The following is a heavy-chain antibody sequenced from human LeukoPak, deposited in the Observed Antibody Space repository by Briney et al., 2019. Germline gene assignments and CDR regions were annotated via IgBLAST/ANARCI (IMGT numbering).Heavy chain of an antibody. CDR1: GGSISSYY. Sequence: SETLSLTCTVSGGSISSYYWSWIRQPPGKGLEWIGYIYYSGSTTYNPSLKSRVTISVDTSKNQFSLTLSSVTAAQTAVYYCARGFAYGDTGSFDYWGQGTLVTVSS. CDR2: IYYSGST. V-gene: IGHV4-59*01. J-gene: IGHJ4*02. D-gene: IGHD4-17*01. CDR3: ARGFAYGDTGSFDY.